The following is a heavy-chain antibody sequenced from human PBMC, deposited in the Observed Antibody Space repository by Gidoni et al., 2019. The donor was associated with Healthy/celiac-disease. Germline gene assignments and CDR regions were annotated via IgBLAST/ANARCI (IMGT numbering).Heavy chain of an antibody. Sequence: QFQLVPSGAEVTKPGSSVKVSCNASEVTFSSYAISWVRQAPGQGLEWMGRIIPILGIANYAQKFQGRVTSTADKFTSTAYMELSSLRSEDTAVYYCAREDGYRYGYDSYYFDYWGQGTLVTVSS. D-gene: IGHD5-18*01. CDR3: AREDGYRYGYDSYYFDY. CDR1: EVTFSSYA. CDR2: IIPILGIA. V-gene: IGHV1-69*04. J-gene: IGHJ4*02.